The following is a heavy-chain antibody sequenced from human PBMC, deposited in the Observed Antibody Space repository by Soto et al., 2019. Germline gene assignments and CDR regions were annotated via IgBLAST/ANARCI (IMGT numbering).Heavy chain of an antibody. J-gene: IGHJ4*02. D-gene: IGHD3-3*01. CDR2: IIPIFGTT. V-gene: IGHV1-69*01. Sequence: QVQLVQSGAEVKEPGSAVKVSCKAPADSFSSYGISWVRQAPGQGLEWMGGIIPIFGTTNYAEKFQGRVTITADESTNTAYMELSSLRSEDTALYYCARVFPDGWVDTGVVRGYFDTWGRGTLVPVSS. CDR1: ADSFSSYG. CDR3: ARVFPDGWVDTGVVRGYFDT.